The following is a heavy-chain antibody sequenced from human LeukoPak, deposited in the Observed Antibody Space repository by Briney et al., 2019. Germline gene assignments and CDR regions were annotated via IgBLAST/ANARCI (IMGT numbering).Heavy chain of an antibody. V-gene: IGHV1-69*13. D-gene: IGHD1-20*01. CDR2: IIPIFDTT. CDR1: GGTFSNYA. CDR3: ARIRGDNWNRRKYYYYYMDV. Sequence: SVKVSCKASGGTFSNYAITWVRQAPGEGLEWVGLIIPIFDTTNYAQKFQDRVTITADESTSTAYMELSSLRSEDTAVYYCARIRGDNWNRRKYYYYYMDVWGKGTTVTVSS. J-gene: IGHJ6*03.